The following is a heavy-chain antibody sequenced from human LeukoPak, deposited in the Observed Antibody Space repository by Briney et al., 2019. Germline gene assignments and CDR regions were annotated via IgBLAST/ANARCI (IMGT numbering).Heavy chain of an antibody. CDR1: GGSFSGYY. D-gene: IGHD4-23*01. CDR2: INHSGST. CDR3: AREVYGGNSYFDY. J-gene: IGHJ4*02. V-gene: IGHV4-34*01. Sequence: PSETLSLTCAVYGGSFSGYYWSWIRQPPGKGLEWIGEINHSGSTNYNPSLKSRVTISVDTSKNQFSLKLSSVTAADTAVYYCAREVYGGNSYFDYWGQGTLVTVSS.